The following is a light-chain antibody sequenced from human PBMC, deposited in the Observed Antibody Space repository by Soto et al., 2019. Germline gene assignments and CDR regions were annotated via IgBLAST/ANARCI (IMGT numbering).Light chain of an antibody. CDR3: QQTYNTPT. Sequence: DIQMTQSPSSLSASVGDRGIITCRASQRISSYLNWYQQKPGKAPKLLIYAASSLQSGVPSRFSGSGSGTDFTLTISSLQPEDFATYYCQQTYNTPTFGQGTRLEIK. CDR1: QRISSY. CDR2: AAS. V-gene: IGKV1-39*01. J-gene: IGKJ5*01.